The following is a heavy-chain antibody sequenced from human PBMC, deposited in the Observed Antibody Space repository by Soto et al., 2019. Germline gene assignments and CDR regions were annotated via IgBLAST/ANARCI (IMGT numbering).Heavy chain of an antibody. D-gene: IGHD6-25*01. CDR3: ARRKERSGPHYFDY. V-gene: IGHV1-8*01. CDR1: GYTFTTYD. CDR2: MNPYSGNT. Sequence: VKVSCKASGYTFTTYDISWVRQATGQGLEWMGWMNPYSGNTGYAQKFQGRVTVTRNTSISTVYMELSGLRPDDTAVYYCARRKERSGPHYFDYWGQGSQVTAPQ. J-gene: IGHJ4*02.